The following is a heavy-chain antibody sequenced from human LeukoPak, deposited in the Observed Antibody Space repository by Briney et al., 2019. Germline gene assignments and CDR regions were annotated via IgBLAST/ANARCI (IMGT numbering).Heavy chain of an antibody. CDR1: GFTFSSYG. Sequence: GGSLRLSCAASGFTFSSYGMHWVRQAPGKGLEWVAFIRYDGSNKYYADSVKGRFTISRDNSKNTLYLQMNSLSAEDTAVYYCAREGVVAAYFDYWGQGTLVTVSS. V-gene: IGHV3-30*02. CDR3: AREGVVAAYFDY. D-gene: IGHD2-15*01. CDR2: IRYDGSNK. J-gene: IGHJ4*02.